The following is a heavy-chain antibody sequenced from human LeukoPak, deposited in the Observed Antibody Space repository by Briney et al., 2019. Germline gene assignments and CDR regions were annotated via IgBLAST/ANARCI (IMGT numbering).Heavy chain of an antibody. CDR1: GFTFSSYS. Sequence: GSLRLSCAASGFTFSSYSMNWVRQAPGKGLEWIGSIYHSGSTYYNPSLKSRVTISVDTSKNQFSLKLSSVTAADTAVYYCARVLVSGSYYDWFDYWGQGTLVTVSS. V-gene: IGHV4-38-2*01. CDR2: IYHSGST. CDR3: ARVLVSGSYYDWFDY. J-gene: IGHJ4*02. D-gene: IGHD1-26*01.